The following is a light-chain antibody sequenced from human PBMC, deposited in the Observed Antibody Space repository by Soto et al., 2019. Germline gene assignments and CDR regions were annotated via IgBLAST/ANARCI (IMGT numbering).Light chain of an antibody. J-gene: IGKJ2*01. CDR2: WAS. Sequence: DIVMTQSPDSLAVSLGERATINCKSSQSVLYSSNNKNYLAWYQQKPGQPPKLLIYWASTRESVVPDRFSGNGSGTDFTLTIISLQAEDVAVYYCQQYYSTPYTFGQGTKLEIK. V-gene: IGKV4-1*01. CDR1: QSVLYSSNNKNY. CDR3: QQYYSTPYT.